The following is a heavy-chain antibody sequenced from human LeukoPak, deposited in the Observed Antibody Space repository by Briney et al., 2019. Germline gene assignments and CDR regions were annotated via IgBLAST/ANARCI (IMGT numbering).Heavy chain of an antibody. Sequence: GGSLRLSCTASGFTFSSYDMSWVRQAPGKGLEWVSAISGSGGTTYYADSVRGRFAISRDNSKNTLYLEMKSLRAEDTAVYYCAKPVDRTLMAGHWGKGTLVTVSS. CDR3: AKPVDRTLMAGH. J-gene: IGHJ4*02. D-gene: IGHD6-19*01. V-gene: IGHV3-23*01. CDR2: ISGSGGTT. CDR1: GFTFSSYD.